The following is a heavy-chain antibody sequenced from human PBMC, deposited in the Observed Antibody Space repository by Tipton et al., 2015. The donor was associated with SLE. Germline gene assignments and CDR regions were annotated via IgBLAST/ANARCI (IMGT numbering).Heavy chain of an antibody. J-gene: IGHJ6*02. D-gene: IGHD6-19*01. CDR1: GGSISSGSYY. Sequence: TLSLTCTVSGGSISSGSYYWSWIRQPAGKGLEWIGRIYTSGSTNFNPSLKSRVTISIDTSKNQFSLKLSSVTAADTAVYYCARHHGSGWLYGLDVWGQGTTVTVSS. CDR2: IYTSGST. CDR3: ARHHGSGWLYGLDV. V-gene: IGHV4-61*02.